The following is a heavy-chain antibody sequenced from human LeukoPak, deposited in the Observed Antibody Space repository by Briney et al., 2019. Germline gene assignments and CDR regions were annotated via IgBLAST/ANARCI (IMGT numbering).Heavy chain of an antibody. CDR2: FDPEVGET. J-gene: IGHJ5*02. Sequence: GASVKVSCKVTGNTLSEFSMQWVRQSPGKGLEWMGGFDPEVGETVYAQKFQGRVTMTEDTSTETAYMELSSLRSEDTAVYYCATDLLAGGLKTFDPWGQGTLVTVSS. CDR3: ATDLLAGGLKTFDP. CDR1: GNTLSEFS. V-gene: IGHV1-24*01.